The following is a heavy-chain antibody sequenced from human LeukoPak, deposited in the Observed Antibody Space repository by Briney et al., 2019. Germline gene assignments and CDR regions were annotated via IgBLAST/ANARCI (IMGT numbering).Heavy chain of an antibody. Sequence: SVKVSCKASGGTFSSYAISWVRQAPGQGLEWTGGIIPIFGTANYAQKFQGKVTITADESTSTAYMELSSLRSEDTAVYYCALNLWFGELTDFDYWGQGTLVTVSS. CDR3: ALNLWFGELTDFDY. V-gene: IGHV1-69*13. D-gene: IGHD3-10*01. J-gene: IGHJ4*02. CDR1: GGTFSSYA. CDR2: IIPIFGTA.